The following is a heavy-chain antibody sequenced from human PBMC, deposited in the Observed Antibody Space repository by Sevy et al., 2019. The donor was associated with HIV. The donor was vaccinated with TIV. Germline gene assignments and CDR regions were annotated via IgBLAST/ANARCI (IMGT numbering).Heavy chain of an antibody. V-gene: IGHV3-9*01. CDR3: AKDIGYYYDSSGYAFGY. J-gene: IGHJ4*02. Sequence: GGSLRLSCAASGFTFDDYAMQWVRQAPGKGLEWVSGISWNSGSIGYADSVKGRFTISRDNAKNSLYLQMNSLRAEDTALYYCAKDIGYYYDSSGYAFGYWGQGTLVTVSS. CDR1: GFTFDDYA. D-gene: IGHD3-22*01. CDR2: ISWNSGSI.